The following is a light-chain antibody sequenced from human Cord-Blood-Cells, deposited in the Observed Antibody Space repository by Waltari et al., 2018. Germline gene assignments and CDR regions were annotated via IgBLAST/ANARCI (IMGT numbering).Light chain of an antibody. CDR1: QSVSSY. CDR2: DAS. V-gene: IGKV3-11*01. CDR3: QQRSNWPPAT. J-gene: IGKJ4*01. Sequence: EIVLTQSPATLSLSPGERATLSCRASQSVSSYLAWYQQKPGQAPRLLIYDASNRATGIPARFSGSGSGTDFTLTISSLEPEDFAAYYCQQRSNWPPATFGGGTKVEIK.